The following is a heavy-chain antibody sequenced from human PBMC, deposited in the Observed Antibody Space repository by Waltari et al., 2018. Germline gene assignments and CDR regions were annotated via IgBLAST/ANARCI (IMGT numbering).Heavy chain of an antibody. CDR3: ARDRRTTVTTGLLGY. Sequence: EVQLVESGGGLVQPGGSLRLSCAASGFMFSSYSMNWVRQAPGKGLEWVSYISGSISIIYYVDSVKGRFTISRDNAKNSLYLQMNRLRGEDTAVYYCARDRRTTVTTGLLGYWGQGTLVTVSS. CDR1: GFMFSSYS. J-gene: IGHJ4*02. V-gene: IGHV3-48*04. D-gene: IGHD4-17*01. CDR2: ISGSISII.